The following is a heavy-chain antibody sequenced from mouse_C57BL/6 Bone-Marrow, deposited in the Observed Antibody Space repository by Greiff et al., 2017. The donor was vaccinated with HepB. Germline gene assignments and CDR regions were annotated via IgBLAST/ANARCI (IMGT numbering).Heavy chain of an antibody. V-gene: IGHV10-1*01. J-gene: IGHJ3*01. CDR1: GFSFNTYA. CDR3: VRQGDYDGAWFAY. D-gene: IGHD2-4*01. CDR2: IRSKSNNYAT. Sequence: EVQRVESGGGLVQPKGSLKLSCAASGFSFNTYAMNWVRKAPGKGLEWVARIRSKSNNYATYYADSVKDRFTISRDDSESMLYLQMNNLKTEDTAMYYCVRQGDYDGAWFAYWGPGTLVTVSA.